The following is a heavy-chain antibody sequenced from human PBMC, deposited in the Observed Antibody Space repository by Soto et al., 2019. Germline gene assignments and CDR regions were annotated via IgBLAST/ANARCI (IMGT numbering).Heavy chain of an antibody. D-gene: IGHD3-16*01. J-gene: IGHJ5*02. Sequence: EMQLVESGGDLVQPGGSLRLSCAASGFSFSSYWMTWVRQAPGKGLEWVANIKQDGREKYYVASVKGRFTISRDNGKNLVYLQMDSLTPDDTAVYYCAGDGVRNGAYNGWLDPWGQGTLVTVSS. CDR3: AGDGVRNGAYNGWLDP. V-gene: IGHV3-7*03. CDR1: GFSFSSYW. CDR2: IKQDGREK.